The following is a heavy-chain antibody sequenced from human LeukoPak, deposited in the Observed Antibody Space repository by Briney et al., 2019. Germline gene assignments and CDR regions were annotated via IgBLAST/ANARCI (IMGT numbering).Heavy chain of an antibody. CDR3: ARGAYGGNSYWYFDL. J-gene: IGHJ2*01. D-gene: IGHD4-23*01. CDR1: GGSISSYY. Sequence: PSETLSLTCTVSGGSISSYYWSWIRQPPGKGLEWIGYIYYSGSTNYNPSLKSRVTISLDTSKNQFSLKLSSVTAADTAVYYCARGAYGGNSYWYFDLWGRGTLVTVSS. V-gene: IGHV4-59*01. CDR2: IYYSGST.